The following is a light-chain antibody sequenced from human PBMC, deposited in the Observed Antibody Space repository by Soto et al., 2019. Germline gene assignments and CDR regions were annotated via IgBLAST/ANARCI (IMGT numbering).Light chain of an antibody. V-gene: IGKV3-20*01. Sequence: EIVLTQSPGTLSLSPGESATLSCRASQSVSSSYFAWYQQKPGQAPRLLIYGASSRATGIPDRFSGSGSGTDFTLTISRLEPEEFAVYYCQQFGTSLITFGQGTRLEIK. CDR3: QQFGTSLIT. CDR2: GAS. J-gene: IGKJ5*01. CDR1: QSVSSSY.